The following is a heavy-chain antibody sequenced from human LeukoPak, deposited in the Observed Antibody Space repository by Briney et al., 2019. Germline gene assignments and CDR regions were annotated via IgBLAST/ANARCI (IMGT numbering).Heavy chain of an antibody. D-gene: IGHD4-11*01. V-gene: IGHV3-74*01. CDR1: GFTFSNYW. Sequence: GGSLRLSCAASGFTFSNYWMHWVRQVPGKGLVWVSRINTDESRTNYADSVEGRFTISRDNAKNSVYLQMSSLRAEDTGVYYCATTLNIATPGHLWGQGALVTVSS. J-gene: IGHJ4*02. CDR2: INTDESRT. CDR3: ATTLNIATPGHL.